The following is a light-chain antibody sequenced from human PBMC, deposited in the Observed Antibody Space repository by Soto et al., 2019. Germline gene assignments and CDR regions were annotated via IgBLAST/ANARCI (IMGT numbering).Light chain of an antibody. CDR2: GAF. CDR3: QQYKNWPPLT. CDR1: QSVSYN. V-gene: IGKV3-15*01. J-gene: IGKJ4*01. Sequence: EIVMTQSPATLSVSPGETATLSCRASQSVSYNLAWYQQKPGQRPRLLIYGAFTRATGIPARFSGSGSGTDFTLTISSLQSEDFAVYYCQQYKNWPPLTFGGGTKVEIK.